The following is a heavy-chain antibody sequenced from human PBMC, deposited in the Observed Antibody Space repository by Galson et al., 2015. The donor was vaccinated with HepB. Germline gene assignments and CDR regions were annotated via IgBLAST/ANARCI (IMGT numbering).Heavy chain of an antibody. V-gene: IGHV3-49*03. CDR2: IRSKPYGETT. Sequence: SLRLSCAVSGFTFGDYAMAWFRQAPGKGLEWVSFIRSKPYGETTESAASVRGRFTMSRDDSKGVAYLQMNSLKTEDTAVYYCSREENYGTGSIYRSSGEWGQGPLVTVSS. CDR1: GFTFGDYA. D-gene: IGHD3-10*01. CDR3: SREENYGTGSIYRSSGE. J-gene: IGHJ4*02.